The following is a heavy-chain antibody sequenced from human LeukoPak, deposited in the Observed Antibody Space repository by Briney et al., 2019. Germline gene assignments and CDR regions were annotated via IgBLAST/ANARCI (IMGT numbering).Heavy chain of an antibody. V-gene: IGHV3-48*04. Sequence: PGGSLRLSCTASGFTFNDYSMSWVRQAPGKGLEWVSYISSRGSPIYYADSVKGRFTISRDNAKNSLYLQMNSLRAEDTAVFYCARDPGYSNSPYYLDYWGQGTLVTVSS. CDR2: ISSRGSPI. J-gene: IGHJ4*02. CDR1: GFTFNDYS. CDR3: ARDPGYSNSPYYLDY. D-gene: IGHD5-12*01.